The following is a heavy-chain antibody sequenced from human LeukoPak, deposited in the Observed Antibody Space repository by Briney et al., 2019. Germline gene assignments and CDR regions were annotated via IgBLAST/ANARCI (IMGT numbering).Heavy chain of an antibody. J-gene: IGHJ6*03. CDR1: GGSIRSYY. CDR3: ARTLYYDFWSGYYYYMDV. V-gene: IGHV4-4*09. D-gene: IGHD3-3*01. Sequence: PSETLSLTCTVSGGSIRSYYWSWIRQPPGKGLEWIGYIYTSGSTNYNPSLKSRVTISVDTSKNQFSLKLSSVTAADTAVYYCARTLYYDFWSGYYYYMDVWGKGTTVTVSS. CDR2: IYTSGST.